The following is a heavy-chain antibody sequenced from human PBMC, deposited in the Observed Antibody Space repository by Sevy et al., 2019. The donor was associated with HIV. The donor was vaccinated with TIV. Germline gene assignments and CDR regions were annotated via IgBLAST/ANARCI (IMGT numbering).Heavy chain of an antibody. J-gene: IGHJ4*02. CDR1: GFTFSSYW. V-gene: IGHV3-7*01. CDR2: IKQDGSEK. D-gene: IGHD4-17*01. CDR3: ARFKAGGPTVIGGYHFDY. Sequence: GGSLRLSCAASGFTFSSYWMSWVRQAPGKGLEWVANIKQDGSEKYYVDSVKGRFTISRDNAKNSLYLQMNSLRAEDTAVYYCARFKAGGPTVIGGYHFDYWGQGTLVTVSS.